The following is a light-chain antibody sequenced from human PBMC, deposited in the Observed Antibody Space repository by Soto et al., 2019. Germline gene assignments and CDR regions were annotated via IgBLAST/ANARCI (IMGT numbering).Light chain of an antibody. J-gene: IGKJ1*01. CDR3: QHYNSYSEA. CDR2: DAS. V-gene: IGKV1-5*01. Sequence: DIPVTQSPSTLSASVGDRVTITCRASQPIRTWLAWYQEKPGKAPKLLIYDASSLEGGVPSRFSGSGSGTEFTLTISSLQPDDFATYYCQHYNSYSEAFGQGTKVELK. CDR1: QPIRTW.